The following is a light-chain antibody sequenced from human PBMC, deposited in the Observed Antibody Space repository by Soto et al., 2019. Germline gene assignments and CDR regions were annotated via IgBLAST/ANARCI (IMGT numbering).Light chain of an antibody. CDR1: QSVSSSY. J-gene: IGKJ5*01. CDR3: QQYGSIP. Sequence: EIVLTQSPGTLSLSPGERATLSCRASQSVSSSYLAWYQQKPGQAPRLLIYGASSRATGIPDRFSGSGSGTDFTLTISRLEPEDFAVYYFQQYGSIPCGQGTRLEIK. CDR2: GAS. V-gene: IGKV3-20*01.